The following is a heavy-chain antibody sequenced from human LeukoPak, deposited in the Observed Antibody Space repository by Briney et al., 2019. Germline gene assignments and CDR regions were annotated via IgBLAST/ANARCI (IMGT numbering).Heavy chain of an antibody. CDR1: GSTFSSYS. CDR2: ISSSSSYI. CDR3: ARDLSSGWYYFDY. J-gene: IGHJ4*02. D-gene: IGHD6-19*01. V-gene: IGHV3-21*01. Sequence: PGGSLRPSCAASGSTFSSYSMNWVRQAPGKGLEWVSSISSSSSYIYYADSVKGRFTISRDNAKNSLYLQMNSLRAEDTALYYCARDLSSGWYYFDYWGQGTLVTVSS.